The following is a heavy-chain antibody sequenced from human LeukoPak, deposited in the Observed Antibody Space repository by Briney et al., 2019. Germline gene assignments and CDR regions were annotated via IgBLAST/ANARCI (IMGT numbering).Heavy chain of an antibody. J-gene: IGHJ4*02. Sequence: GGSLRLSCAASGFTFSSYWMSWVRQAPGKGGEWVANIKQDGSEKYYVDSVKGRFMISRDNAKNSLYLQMSSLRAEDTAVYYCARDDYYDSSAYGYWGRGTLVTVSS. CDR1: GFTFSSYW. CDR2: IKQDGSEK. CDR3: ARDDYYDSSAYGY. V-gene: IGHV3-7*03. D-gene: IGHD3-22*01.